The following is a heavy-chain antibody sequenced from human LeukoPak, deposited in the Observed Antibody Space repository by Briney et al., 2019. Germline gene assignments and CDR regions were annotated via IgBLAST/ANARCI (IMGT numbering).Heavy chain of an antibody. J-gene: IGHJ5*02. CDR3: ARHVGIAAAGLGYNWFDP. V-gene: IGHV5-51*01. CDR1: GYSFTSYW. Sequence: GESLKISCKGSGYSFTSYWIGWVRQMPGKGLEWMGIIYPGDSDTRYSPSFQGQVTISADKSISTAYLQWSSLKASDTAMYYCARHVGIAAAGLGYNWFDPWGQGTPVTVSS. CDR2: IYPGDSDT. D-gene: IGHD6-13*01.